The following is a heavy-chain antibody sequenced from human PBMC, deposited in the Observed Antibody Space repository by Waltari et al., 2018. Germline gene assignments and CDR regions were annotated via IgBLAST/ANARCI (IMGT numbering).Heavy chain of an antibody. Sequence: QVQLQESGPGLVKPSETLSLTCTVSGGSISSYYWSWIRQPPGKGLEWIGYIYYSGSTNYNPSLKSRVTISVDTSKNQFSLKLSSVTAAETAVYYCASAYYDFWSGPPLYYYMDVWGKGTTVTVSS. CDR3: ASAYYDFWSGPPLYYYMDV. D-gene: IGHD3-3*01. V-gene: IGHV4-59*01. CDR2: IYYSGST. CDR1: GGSISSYY. J-gene: IGHJ6*03.